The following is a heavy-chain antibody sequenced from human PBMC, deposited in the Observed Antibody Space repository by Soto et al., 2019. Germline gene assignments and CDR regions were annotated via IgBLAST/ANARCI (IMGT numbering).Heavy chain of an antibody. Sequence: QVQLQESGPGLVKPSQTLSLTCTVSGGSISSGGYYWSWIRQHPGKGLEWIGYIYYSGSTYYNPSLKGRVTTSVDPSKNQFSLKLSSVTAADTAVYYCARVESYDSSGYRNPSYFDYWGQGTLVTVSS. CDR3: ARVESYDSSGYRNPSYFDY. D-gene: IGHD3-22*01. CDR2: IYYSGST. V-gene: IGHV4-31*03. J-gene: IGHJ4*02. CDR1: GGSISSGGYY.